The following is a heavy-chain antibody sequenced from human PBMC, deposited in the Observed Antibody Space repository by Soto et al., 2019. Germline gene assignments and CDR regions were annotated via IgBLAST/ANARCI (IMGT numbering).Heavy chain of an antibody. V-gene: IGHV4-59*01. J-gene: IGHJ4*02. CDR1: GGSISVYY. Sequence: NPSETLSLTCTISGGSISVYYWSWIRQPPGQALEWIGYIYDSGSPYYNPSLRSRVIISAETSKNQISLKLTSATAADTAAYYCARGVGSSPPRYWGRGTLVTVSS. CDR2: IYDSGSP. CDR3: ARGVGSSPPRY. D-gene: IGHD1-26*01.